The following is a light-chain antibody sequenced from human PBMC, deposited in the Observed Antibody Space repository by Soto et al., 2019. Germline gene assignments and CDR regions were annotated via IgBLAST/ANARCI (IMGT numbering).Light chain of an antibody. CDR3: MHALQIPIT. Sequence: DFVLTQSPLSLPVTPGQPASISCWSSQSLVYVDGNTYLNCFQQRPGQSPRRLIFKVSNRDSGVPERFSGSGSGTDFTLKISRVEAEDVGIYYCMHALQIPITFGQGTRLEIK. V-gene: IGKV2-30*01. CDR1: QSLVYVDGNTY. J-gene: IGKJ5*01. CDR2: KVS.